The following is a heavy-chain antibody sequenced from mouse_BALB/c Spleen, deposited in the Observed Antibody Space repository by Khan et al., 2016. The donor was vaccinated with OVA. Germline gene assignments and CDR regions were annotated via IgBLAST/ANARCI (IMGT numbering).Heavy chain of an antibody. CDR2: INPSTGYT. V-gene: IGHV1-7*01. D-gene: IGHD1-1*01. Sequence: QVQLQQSGAELAKPGASVKMSCKVSGYTFFNYWILWVKQRPGQGLEWIGYINPSTGYTKYNQNLKDKATLTADKSSSTANMQLSSLTSEDSAVYYCARRGLRWDFDYWGQGTTLTVSS. J-gene: IGHJ2*01. CDR3: ARRGLRWDFDY. CDR1: GYTFFNYW.